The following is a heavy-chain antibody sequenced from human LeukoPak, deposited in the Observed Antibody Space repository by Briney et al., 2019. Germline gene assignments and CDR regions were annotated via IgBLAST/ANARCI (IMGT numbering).Heavy chain of an antibody. J-gene: IGHJ4*02. Sequence: SETLSLTCTVSGYSISSSYYWGWIRQPPGKGLEWIGSIYHSGSTYYNPSLKSRVTISVDTSKNQFSLKLSSVTAADTAVYYCARESVVVPAAFQLSPDPFDYWGQGTLVTVSS. CDR1: GYSISSSYY. D-gene: IGHD2-2*01. CDR3: ARESVVVPAAFQLSPDPFDY. V-gene: IGHV4-38-2*02. CDR2: IYHSGST.